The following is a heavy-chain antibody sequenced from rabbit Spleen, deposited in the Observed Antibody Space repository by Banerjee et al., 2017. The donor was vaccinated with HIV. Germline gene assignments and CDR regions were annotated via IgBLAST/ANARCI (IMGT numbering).Heavy chain of an antibody. CDR3: VRGGYSSGWAWNL. V-gene: IGHV1S43*01. CDR2: INANIGSA. Sequence: QEQLVESGGGLVKPEGSLKLSCTASGIDFSSRYYMCWVRQAPGKGLEWIACINANIGSAYYANWVNGRFTMSLDNDQNPVFLQMTSLTVADTATYFCVRGGYSSGWAWNLWGQGPWSPS. J-gene: IGHJ4*01. CDR1: GIDFSSRYY. D-gene: IGHD4-1*01.